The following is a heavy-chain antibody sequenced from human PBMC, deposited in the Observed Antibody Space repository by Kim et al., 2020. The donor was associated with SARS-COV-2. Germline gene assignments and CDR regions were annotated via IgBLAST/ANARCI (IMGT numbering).Heavy chain of an antibody. V-gene: IGHV4-4*07. Sequence: SETLSLTCTVSGDSISENYWSWIRQPAGKGLEWIGRINNSGSTNYNPSLKSRVTISVDTSKNQFSLKLTSIIAADTAVYYCARRESGGRSYYYWGQGT. J-gene: IGHJ4*02. CDR1: GDSISENY. D-gene: IGHD2-15*01. CDR3: ARRESGGRSYYY. CDR2: INNSGST.